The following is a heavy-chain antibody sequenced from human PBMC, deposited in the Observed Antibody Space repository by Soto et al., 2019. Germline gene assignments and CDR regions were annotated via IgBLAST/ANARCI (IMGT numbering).Heavy chain of an antibody. J-gene: IGHJ4*02. CDR3: ARDVGYGLIDY. CDR1: GYTFTSYG. CDR2: INAYNGNT. Sequence: QVQLVQSGAEVKKPGASVKVSCKASGYTFTSYGISWVRQAPGQGLEWMGWINAYNGNTNYAQKFQGRVTMTTDTSTSTDYMELRCLRSDDTAVYYCARDVGYGLIDYWGQGTLVTVSS. V-gene: IGHV1-18*01. D-gene: IGHD5-18*01.